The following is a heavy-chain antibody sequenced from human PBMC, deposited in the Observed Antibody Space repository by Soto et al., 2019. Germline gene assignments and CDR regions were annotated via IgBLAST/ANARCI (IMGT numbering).Heavy chain of an antibody. Sequence: GVPLRLCCTAAELTFSDYGGRWVSQAPGKGLEWVAVISYDGSNKYYADSVKGRFTISRDNSKNTLYLQMNSLRAEDTAVYYCAKSLNVVVVTAPFDYWGQGTLVTVSS. CDR1: ELTFSDYG. CDR2: ISYDGSNK. J-gene: IGHJ4*02. D-gene: IGHD2-21*02. V-gene: IGHV3-30*18. CDR3: AKSLNVVVVTAPFDY.